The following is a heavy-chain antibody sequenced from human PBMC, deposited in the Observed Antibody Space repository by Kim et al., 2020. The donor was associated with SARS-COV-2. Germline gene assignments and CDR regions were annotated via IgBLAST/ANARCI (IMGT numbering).Heavy chain of an antibody. CDR3: ARDLVVRGVDY. D-gene: IGHD3-10*01. J-gene: IGHJ4*02. V-gene: IGHV3-66*01. Sequence: STYEAGSGQGRFTISRDNSTNQLYLQMNSLRAEDTAVYYCARDLVVRGVDYWGQGTLVTVSS. CDR2: ST.